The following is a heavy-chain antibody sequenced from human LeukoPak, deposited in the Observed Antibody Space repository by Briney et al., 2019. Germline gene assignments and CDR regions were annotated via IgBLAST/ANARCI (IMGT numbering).Heavy chain of an antibody. J-gene: IGHJ6*03. CDR1: GGTFSSYA. D-gene: IGHD2-21*02. V-gene: IGHV1-69*05. CDR2: IIPVFDTP. Sequence: GASVKVSCKASGGTFSSYAITWVRQAPGQGLEWIGGIIPVFDTPNYAQNFRGRVTITTDESTSTAYMELSSLRSEDTAIYFCARDTTLSRVVTATTTYHYSYYIDVWGKGTTVTISS. CDR3: ARDTTLSRVVTATTTYHYSYYIDV.